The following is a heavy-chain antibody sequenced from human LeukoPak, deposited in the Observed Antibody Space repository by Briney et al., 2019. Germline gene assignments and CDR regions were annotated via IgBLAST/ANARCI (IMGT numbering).Heavy chain of an antibody. D-gene: IGHD3-22*01. CDR1: GFTFTSSA. CDR2: IVVGSGNT. CDR3: AASPDYYDSSGYYPYAFHI. Sequence: TSVKVSCKASGFTFTSSAVQWVRQARGQRLEWIGWIVVGSGNTNYAQWFQERVTITRDMSTSTAYMELSSLRSEDTAVYYCAASPDYYDSSGYYPYAFHIWGQGTMVTVSS. V-gene: IGHV1-58*01. J-gene: IGHJ3*02.